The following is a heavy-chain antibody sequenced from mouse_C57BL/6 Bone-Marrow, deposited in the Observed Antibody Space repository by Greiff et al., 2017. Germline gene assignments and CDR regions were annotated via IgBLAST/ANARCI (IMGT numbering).Heavy chain of an antibody. V-gene: IGHV1-81*01. CDR2: IYPRSGNT. D-gene: IGHD2-3*01. J-gene: IGHJ3*01. Sequence: QVQLKESGAELARPGASVKLSCKASGYTFTSYGISWVKQRTGQGLEWIGEIYPRSGNTYYNEKFKGKATLTADKSSSTAYMELRSLTSEDSAVYFCASSDGYYGGFAYWGQGTLVTVSA. CDR3: ASSDGYYGGFAY. CDR1: GYTFTSYG.